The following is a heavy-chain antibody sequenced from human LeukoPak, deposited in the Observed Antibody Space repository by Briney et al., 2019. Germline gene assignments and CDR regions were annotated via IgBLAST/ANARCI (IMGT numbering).Heavy chain of an antibody. CDR2: IRYDGSNK. CDR1: GFTFSSYG. D-gene: IGHD4-17*01. V-gene: IGHV3-30*02. CDR3: AKDNYDYGDYDGGDY. Sequence: GGSLRLSCAASGFTFSSYGMHWVREAPGKGPEWVAFIRYDGSNKYYADSVKGRFTISRDNYKNTLYLQMNSMRAEDTAVYYCAKDNYDYGDYDGGDYWGQGTLVTVSS. J-gene: IGHJ4*02.